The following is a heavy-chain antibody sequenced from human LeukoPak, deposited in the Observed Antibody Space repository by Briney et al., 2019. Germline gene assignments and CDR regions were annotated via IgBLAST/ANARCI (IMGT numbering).Heavy chain of an antibody. CDR3: ARLGTGDTSMVTPLHY. J-gene: IGHJ4*02. Sequence: GESLKISCKGSGYIFTNYWIGWVRQMPGKGLEWMGIIYPGDSDTRYSPSFQGQVTISANKSISTAYLQWSSLKASDTAMYYCARLGTGDTSMVTPLHYWGQGTLVTVSS. D-gene: IGHD5-18*01. CDR1: GYIFTNYW. V-gene: IGHV5-51*01. CDR2: IYPGDSDT.